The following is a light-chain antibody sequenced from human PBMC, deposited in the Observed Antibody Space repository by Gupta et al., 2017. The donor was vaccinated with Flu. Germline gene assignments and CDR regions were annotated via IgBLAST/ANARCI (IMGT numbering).Light chain of an antibody. CDR3: SAFAGDPYV. Sequence: QSALPQSPSPSGPPGPSVTISCTGTSSAVGGYNYVSWYQQHPGKAPKLIIYEVNKRPSGVPDRFSGFKSGSTASLTVSGLQAEDEADYYCSAFAGDPYVFGTGTKVSVL. CDR2: EVN. J-gene: IGLJ1*01. CDR1: SSAVGGYNY. V-gene: IGLV2-8*01.